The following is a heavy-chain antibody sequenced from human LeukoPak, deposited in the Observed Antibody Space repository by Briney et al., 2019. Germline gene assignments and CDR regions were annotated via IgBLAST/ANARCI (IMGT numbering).Heavy chain of an antibody. CDR3: ARGSSSGWYGGWFDP. D-gene: IGHD6-19*01. V-gene: IGHV4-39*01. CDR1: GGSISSSSYY. Sequence: SETLSLTCTVSGGSISSSSYYWGWIRQPPGKGLEWIGSSYYSGSTYYNPSLKSRVTISVDTSKNQFSLKLSSVTAADTAVYYCARGSSSGWYGGWFDPWGQGTLVTVSS. J-gene: IGHJ5*02. CDR2: SYYSGST.